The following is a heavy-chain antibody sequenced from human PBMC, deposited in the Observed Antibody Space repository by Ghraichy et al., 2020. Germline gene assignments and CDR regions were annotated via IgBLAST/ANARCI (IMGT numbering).Heavy chain of an antibody. D-gene: IGHD2/OR15-2a*01. CDR3: ARDQNRSAWHFDY. CDR2: INPNNGDT. V-gene: IGHV1-2*02. Sequence: ASVKVSCNASGYTFTGYSMHWVRQAPGQGLEWMGWINPNNGDTNYAQKFQGRVTMTRDTSISTAYMELTSLRSDDTAVYYCARDQNRSAWHFDYWGQGTLVTVSS. J-gene: IGHJ4*02. CDR1: GYTFTGYS.